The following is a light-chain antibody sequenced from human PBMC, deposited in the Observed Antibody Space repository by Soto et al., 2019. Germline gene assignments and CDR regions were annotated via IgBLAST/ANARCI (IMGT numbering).Light chain of an antibody. CDR3: QQYNEWPLT. J-gene: IGKJ4*01. CDR2: HAA. V-gene: IGKV3-15*01. Sequence: EIVMTQSPATLSVSPGERATLSCRASQSVSNNVAWYQQKPGQAPRLLIYHAAPRATGIPARFSGSGSGTEVTLTISSLQSEDCAVYYCQQYNEWPLTFGGGTKVEIK. CDR1: QSVSNN.